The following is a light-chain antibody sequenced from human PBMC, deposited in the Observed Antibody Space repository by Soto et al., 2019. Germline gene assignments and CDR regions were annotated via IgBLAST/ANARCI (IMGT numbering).Light chain of an antibody. CDR2: GDI. CDR1: TSNIGAGFD. V-gene: IGLV1-40*01. J-gene: IGLJ2*01. CDR3: QSYDSSLSAVV. Sequence: QPVLTQPPSVSGAPGQRVTISCAGSTSNIGAGFDVKWYQQLPGTAPKLLVYGDINRPSGVPDRFSGSKSGTSASLAITGLQAEDEADYYCQSYDSSLSAVVFGGGTKLTVL.